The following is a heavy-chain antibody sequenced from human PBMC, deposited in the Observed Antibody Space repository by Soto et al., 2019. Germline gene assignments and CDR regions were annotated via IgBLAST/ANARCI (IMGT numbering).Heavy chain of an antibody. J-gene: IGHJ4*02. Sequence: PGGSLRLSCAASGFTFSNAWMNWVRQAPGKGLEWVGRIKSKTDGGTTDYAAPVKGRFTISRDDSKNTLYLQMNSLKTEDTAVYYCTTAFAALPNSSWYYYNLFDYWGQGTLVTVSS. V-gene: IGHV3-15*07. CDR3: TTAFAALPNSSWYYYNLFDY. CDR1: GFTFSNAW. CDR2: IKSKTDGGTT. D-gene: IGHD6-13*01.